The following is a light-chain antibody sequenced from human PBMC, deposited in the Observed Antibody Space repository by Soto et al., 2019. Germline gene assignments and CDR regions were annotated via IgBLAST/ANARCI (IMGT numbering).Light chain of an antibody. Sequence: QSVLTQPASVSGSPGQSITISCTGTSSDVGSYNLVSWHQQHPGKAPKLVIYEGSKRPSGVSNRFSGSKSGNTASLTISGLQAEDEADYYCCSYASSITYVFGTGTKVTVL. CDR1: SSDVGSYNL. J-gene: IGLJ1*01. CDR3: CSYASSITYV. V-gene: IGLV2-23*01. CDR2: EGS.